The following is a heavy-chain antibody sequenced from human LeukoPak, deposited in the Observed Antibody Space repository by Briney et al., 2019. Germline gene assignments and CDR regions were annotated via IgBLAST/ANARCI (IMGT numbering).Heavy chain of an antibody. CDR1: GYTFSSYA. V-gene: IGHV1-69*05. CDR3: ARDLRGLAAMSDDAFDI. Sequence: ASVTVSCKASGYTFSSYAISWVRQAPGQGLEWMGGIIPIFGTANYAQKFQGRVTITTDESTSTAYMELSSLRSEDTAVYFCARDLRGLAAMSDDAFDIWGQGTMVTVSS. J-gene: IGHJ3*02. D-gene: IGHD2-2*01. CDR2: IIPIFGTA.